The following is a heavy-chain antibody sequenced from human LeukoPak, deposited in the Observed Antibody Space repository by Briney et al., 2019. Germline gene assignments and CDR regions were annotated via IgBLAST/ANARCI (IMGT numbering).Heavy chain of an antibody. Sequence: AASVKVSRKASGCTFTSYDINWVRQATGQGLEWMGWMNPNSGNTGYAQKFQGRVTMTRNTSISTAYMELSSLRSEDTAVYYCARGSRIGSWFDPWGQGTLVTVSS. CDR2: MNPNSGNT. V-gene: IGHV1-8*01. J-gene: IGHJ5*02. D-gene: IGHD1-26*01. CDR3: ARGSRIGSWFDP. CDR1: GCTFTSYD.